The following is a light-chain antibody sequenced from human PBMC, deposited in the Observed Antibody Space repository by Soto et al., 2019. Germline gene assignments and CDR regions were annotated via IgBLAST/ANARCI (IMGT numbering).Light chain of an antibody. CDR1: QSVSSSY. CDR2: GAS. V-gene: IGKV3-20*01. Sequence: IVLTQSPGTLSLSPGERASLSCRASQSVSSSYLAWYQQKPGQAPRLLTYGASSRATGIPDRFSGSGSGTDFTLTISRLEPDDFAVYYCQQYGTSPLITFGQGTRLEIK. CDR3: QQYGTSPLIT. J-gene: IGKJ5*01.